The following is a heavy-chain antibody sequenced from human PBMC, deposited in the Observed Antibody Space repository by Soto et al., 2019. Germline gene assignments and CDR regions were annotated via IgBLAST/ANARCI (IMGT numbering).Heavy chain of an antibody. Sequence: ASVKVCCKASGYTINSNAIHWVHQAHGQRLEWMGWINAGNGNTKYSQKFQGRVTITRDTSASTAYMELSSLTAEDTAVYYCVKGIGNYWALDYWGQGTLVTVSS. CDR2: INAGNGNT. CDR3: VKGIGNYWALDY. D-gene: IGHD1-26*01. CDR1: GYTINSNA. J-gene: IGHJ4*02. V-gene: IGHV1-3*01.